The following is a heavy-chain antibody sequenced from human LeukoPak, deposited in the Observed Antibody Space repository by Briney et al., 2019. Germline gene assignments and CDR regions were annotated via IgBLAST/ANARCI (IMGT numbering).Heavy chain of an antibody. J-gene: IGHJ4*02. Sequence: ASETLSLACTVSGYSISSGYYWGWIRQPPGKGLEWIGSIHHSGSTYYNPSLKSRVTISVDTSKNQFSLKLSSVTAADTAVYYCARVDGSGSYLLHWGQGTLVTVSS. V-gene: IGHV4-38-2*02. CDR1: GYSISSGYY. CDR2: IHHSGST. D-gene: IGHD3-10*01. CDR3: ARVDGSGSYLLH.